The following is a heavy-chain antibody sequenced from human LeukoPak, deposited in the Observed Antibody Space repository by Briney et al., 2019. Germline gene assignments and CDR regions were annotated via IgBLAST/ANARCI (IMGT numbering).Heavy chain of an antibody. V-gene: IGHV6-1*01. CDR1: GDTVSSDSGA. D-gene: IGHD6-19*01. CDR2: TYYRSKLYF. CDR3: ARDASGFYTSGWSFFDP. J-gene: IGHJ5*02. Sequence: SQTLSLTCAISGDTVSSDSGAWSWIRQSPSRGLEWLVRTYYRSKLYFEYAVAVRGRITIHPDTSKNQFSLQLNSVTPEDTAVYYCARDASGFYTSGWSFFDPWGQGTLVTVSS.